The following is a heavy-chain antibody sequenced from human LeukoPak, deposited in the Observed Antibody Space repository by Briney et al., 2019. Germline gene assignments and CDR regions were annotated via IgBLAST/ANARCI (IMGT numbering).Heavy chain of an antibody. V-gene: IGHV3-74*01. CDR1: GFTFSSYW. J-gene: IGHJ4*02. CDR3: ARSIWFGEFGFDY. CDR2: INGDGSST. D-gene: IGHD3-10*01. Sequence: HPGGSLRLSCAASGFTFSSYWMHWVRQAPGKGLVSVSRINGDGSSTSYADSVKGRFTISRDNAKNSLYLQMNSLRAEDTAVYYCARSIWFGEFGFDYWGQGTLVTVSS.